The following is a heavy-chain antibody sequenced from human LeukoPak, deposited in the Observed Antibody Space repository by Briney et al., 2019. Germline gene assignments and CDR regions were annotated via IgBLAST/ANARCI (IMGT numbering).Heavy chain of an antibody. CDR1: GFTFSSYS. CDR3: ARDDRAFLVGARTAFFDY. Sequence: PGGSLRLSCAASGFTFSSYSMNWVRQAPGKGLEWVSYISSSSSTIYYADSVKGRFTISRDNSKNTLYLQMNSLRAEDTAVYYCARDDRAFLVGARTAFFDYWGQGTLVTVSS. V-gene: IGHV3-48*01. D-gene: IGHD1-26*01. J-gene: IGHJ4*02. CDR2: ISSSSSTI.